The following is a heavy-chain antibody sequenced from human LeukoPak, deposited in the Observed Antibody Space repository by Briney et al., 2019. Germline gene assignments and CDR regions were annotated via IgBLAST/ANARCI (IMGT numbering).Heavy chain of an antibody. J-gene: IGHJ4*02. V-gene: IGHV1-2*06. CDR1: GYTFTGYY. D-gene: IGHD5-12*01. CDR3: ARDAGYSGYDFDY. Sequence: GASVKVSCKASGYTFTGYYMHWVRQAPGQGLEWMGRINPNSGGTNYAQKFQGRVTMTRDTSISTAYMELSRLRSDDTAVYYCARDAGYSGYDFDYWGQGTLVTVSS. CDR2: INPNSGGT.